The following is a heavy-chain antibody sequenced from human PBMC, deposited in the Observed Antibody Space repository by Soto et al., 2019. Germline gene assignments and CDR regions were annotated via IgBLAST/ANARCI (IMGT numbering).Heavy chain of an antibody. V-gene: IGHV5-51*01. D-gene: IGHD6-13*01. J-gene: IGHJ4*02. CDR2: IYPGDSDT. CDR1: GYTFTSYW. CDR3: ARPYSSSWYYFHY. Sequence: GESLKISCKGSGYTFTSYWIAWVRQMPGKGLEWMGIIYPGDSDTRYSPSFQGQVTISADKSISTAYLQWSSLKASDTATYYCARPYSSSWYYFHYWGQGTLVTVSS.